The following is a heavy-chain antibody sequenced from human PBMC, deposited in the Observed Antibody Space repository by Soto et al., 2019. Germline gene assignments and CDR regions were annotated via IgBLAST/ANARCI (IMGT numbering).Heavy chain of an antibody. Sequence: QITLKESGPPLVKPTQTLTLTCTFSGFSLNTSGVGVGWIRQPPGKALEWLALIYWDDDKRYSPSLKSRLTTTKAPSKNQVVPTMTNMDPVDTATYYCAHLEFSSGWYRNWFDPWGQGILVTVSS. V-gene: IGHV2-5*02. D-gene: IGHD6-19*01. J-gene: IGHJ5*02. CDR3: AHLEFSSGWYRNWFDP. CDR2: IYWDDDK. CDR1: GFSLNTSGVG.